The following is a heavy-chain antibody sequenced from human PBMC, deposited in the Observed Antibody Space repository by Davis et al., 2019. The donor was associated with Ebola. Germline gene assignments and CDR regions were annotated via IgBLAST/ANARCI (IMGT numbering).Heavy chain of an antibody. J-gene: IGHJ6*02. D-gene: IGHD6-19*01. CDR1: GDSVSISSGG. CDR3: TRGWFRSGMDV. Sequence: PSETLSLTCAVSGDSVSISSGGYNWIRQSPSRGLEWLGRTYYTSKWFNDYAISVKSRITVNPDTSKNQFSLLLNSVTPEDTAIYYCTRGWFRSGMDVWGQGTTITVSS. V-gene: IGHV6-1*01. CDR2: TYYTSKWFN.